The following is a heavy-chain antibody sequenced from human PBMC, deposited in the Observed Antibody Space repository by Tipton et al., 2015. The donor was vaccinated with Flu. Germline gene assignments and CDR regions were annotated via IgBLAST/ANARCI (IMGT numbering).Heavy chain of an antibody. Sequence: TLSLTCTVSGGSISSYYWSWIRQPPGKGLEWIGYIYYSGSTNYNPSLKSRVTISVDTSKNQFSLKLSSVTAADTAVYYCARDYYGSGYDALDIWGQGTMVTVSS. V-gene: IGHV4-59*01. CDR3: ARDYYGSGYDALDI. J-gene: IGHJ3*02. CDR2: IYYSGST. D-gene: IGHD3-10*01. CDR1: GGSISSYY.